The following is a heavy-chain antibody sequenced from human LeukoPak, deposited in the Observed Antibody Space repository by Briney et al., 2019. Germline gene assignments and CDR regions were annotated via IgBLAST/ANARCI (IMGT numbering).Heavy chain of an antibody. Sequence: ASVKVSFKASGYTFTIHGISWVRQAPGQGLEWKGWISAYNGNTNYAQKLQSRVTMTTDTSTSTAYMELRSLRSDETAVYYCAREFYDFWSGPYFDYWGQGTLVTVSS. D-gene: IGHD3-3*01. CDR3: AREFYDFWSGPYFDY. J-gene: IGHJ4*02. CDR1: GYTFTIHG. V-gene: IGHV1-18*01. CDR2: ISAYNGNT.